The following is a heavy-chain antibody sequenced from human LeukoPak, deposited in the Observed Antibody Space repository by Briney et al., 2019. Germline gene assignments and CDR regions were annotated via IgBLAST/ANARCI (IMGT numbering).Heavy chain of an antibody. CDR2: IKEDGGVK. Sequence: GGSLRLSCAASGFTFGVSWMSWVRQARGKGLEWVANIKEDGGVKNYVDSVKGRLTISRDNAKSSLFLQMNSLRVEDTAVYYCAKDRGWNTFDYWGQGTLVTVSS. CDR1: GFTFGVSW. J-gene: IGHJ4*02. D-gene: IGHD1/OR15-1a*01. V-gene: IGHV3-7*01. CDR3: AKDRGWNTFDY.